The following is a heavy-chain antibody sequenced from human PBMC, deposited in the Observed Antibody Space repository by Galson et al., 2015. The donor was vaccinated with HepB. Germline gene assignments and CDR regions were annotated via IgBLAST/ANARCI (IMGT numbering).Heavy chain of an antibody. CDR2: ISSSGSTI. J-gene: IGHJ4*02. CDR3: ARWGVVPAADYFDY. CDR1: GFTFSSYE. Sequence: SLRLSCAASGFTFSSYEMNWVRQAPGKRLEWVSYISSSGSTIYYADSVKGRFTISRDNAKNSLYLQMNSLRSEDTAVYYCARWGVVPAADYFDYWGQGTLVTVSS. D-gene: IGHD2-2*01. V-gene: IGHV3-48*03.